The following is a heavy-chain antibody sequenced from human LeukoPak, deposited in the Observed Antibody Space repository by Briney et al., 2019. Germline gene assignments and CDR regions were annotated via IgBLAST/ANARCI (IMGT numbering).Heavy chain of an antibody. CDR2: INPNSGGT. J-gene: IGHJ4*02. Sequence: ASVKVSCKASGYTFTGYYMHWVRQAPGQGLEWMGRINPNSGGTNYAQKFQGRVTMTRDTSISTAYMELSSLRSEDTAVYYCARAPPHGGNSGNYWGQGTLVAVSS. CDR3: ARAPPHGGNSGNY. D-gene: IGHD4-23*01. V-gene: IGHV1-2*06. CDR1: GYTFTGYY.